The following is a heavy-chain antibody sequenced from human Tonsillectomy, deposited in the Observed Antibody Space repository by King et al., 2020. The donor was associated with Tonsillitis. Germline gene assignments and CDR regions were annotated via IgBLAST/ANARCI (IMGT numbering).Heavy chain of an antibody. Sequence: VQLVESGGGLVQPGRSLRLSCTASGFTFGDYAMSWFRQAPGKGLEWGGFIRSKAYGGTTEYGASVKGRFNISRDDSKSIAYLQMNSLKTEDTAVYYCTRVPPEDKYYYGSGSYYYFDYWGQGTLVTVSS. CDR2: IRSKAYGGTT. CDR3: TRVPPEDKYYYGSGSYYYFDY. CDR1: GFTFGDYA. J-gene: IGHJ4*02. V-gene: IGHV3-49*03. D-gene: IGHD3-10*01.